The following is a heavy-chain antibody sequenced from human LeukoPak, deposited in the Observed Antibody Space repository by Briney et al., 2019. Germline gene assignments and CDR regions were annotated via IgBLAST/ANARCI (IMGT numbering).Heavy chain of an antibody. D-gene: IGHD1-1*01. CDR3: ARYDARYGMDV. Sequence: PGGSLRLSCAASGFIFSSFGMHWVRQTPGKGLEWVAVISYAGSNIYYADSVKGRFTISRDNSKNTLYLQMNSLRAEDTAVYYCARYDARYGMDVWGQGTTVTVSS. CDR1: GFIFSSFG. CDR2: ISYAGSNI. V-gene: IGHV3-30*03. J-gene: IGHJ6*02.